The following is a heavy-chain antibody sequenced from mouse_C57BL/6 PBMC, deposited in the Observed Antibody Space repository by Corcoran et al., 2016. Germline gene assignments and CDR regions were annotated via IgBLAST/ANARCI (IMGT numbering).Heavy chain of an antibody. D-gene: IGHD1-1*01. CDR2: INPNNGGT. V-gene: IGHV1-26*01. Sequence: EVQLQQSGPELVKPGASVKISCKASGYTFTDYYMNWVKQSHGKSLEWIGDINPNNGGTSYNQKFKGKATLTVDKSSSTAYMELRSLTSEDSAVYYCARVITTGPTPWFAYWGQGTLVTVSA. J-gene: IGHJ3*01. CDR3: ARVITTGPTPWFAY. CDR1: GYTFTDYY.